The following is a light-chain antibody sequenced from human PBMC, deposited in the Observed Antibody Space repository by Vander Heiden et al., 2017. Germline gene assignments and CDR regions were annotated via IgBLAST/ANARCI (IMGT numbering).Light chain of an antibody. V-gene: IGKV1-39*01. CDR2: STS. CDR1: QSINSF. CDR3: QQTYSTQYT. J-gene: IGKJ2*01. Sequence: DIQMTQSPSSLSASVGDRVTITCRASQSINSFLNWYQQKPGKAPKFLIYSTSSLQIGVPLRFSGSGSGTDFTLTISDLQPEDFATYYCQQTYSTQYTFGQWTKLEIK.